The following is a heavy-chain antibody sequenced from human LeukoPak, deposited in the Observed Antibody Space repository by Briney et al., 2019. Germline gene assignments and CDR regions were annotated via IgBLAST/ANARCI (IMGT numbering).Heavy chain of an antibody. CDR1: GFIFSSYG. D-gene: IGHD1-1*01. Sequence: GGSLRLSCAASGFIFSSYGMHWVRQAPGKGLEWVALISFDGSDIYYADSVKGRFTISRDNSKNTLYLQMNSLRTDDTAVYYCAKRGSGRQTLYYMDVWGKGTTVIVSS. CDR3: AKRGSGRQTLYYMDV. V-gene: IGHV3-30*18. J-gene: IGHJ6*03. CDR2: ISFDGSDI.